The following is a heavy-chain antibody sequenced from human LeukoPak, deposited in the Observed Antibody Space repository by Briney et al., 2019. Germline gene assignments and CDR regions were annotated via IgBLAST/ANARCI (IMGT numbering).Heavy chain of an antibody. J-gene: IGHJ3*02. Sequence: HWASVKVSCKAPGYTFTSYAMNWVRQAPGQGLEWMGWISTNTGNPTYAQGFTGRFVFSLDTSVSTAYLQISGLKAEDTAVYYCARDLPVGDYGDYFEAFDIWGQGTMVTVSS. CDR3: ARDLPVGDYGDYFEAFDI. V-gene: IGHV7-4-1*02. CDR2: ISTNTGNP. D-gene: IGHD4-17*01. CDR1: GYTFTSYA.